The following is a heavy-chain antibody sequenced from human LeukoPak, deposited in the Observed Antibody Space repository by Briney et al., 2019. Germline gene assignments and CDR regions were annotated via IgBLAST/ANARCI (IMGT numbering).Heavy chain of an antibody. D-gene: IGHD3-22*01. CDR3: ARAPYDSSGYHFDY. CDR1: GYSISSGYY. CDR2: IYHSGST. Sequence: SETLSLTCTVSGYSISSGYYWGWIRPPPGKGLEWIGSIYHSGSTYYNPSLKNRVTISVDTSKNQFSLKLSSVTAADTAVYYCARAPYDSSGYHFDYWGQGTLVTVSS. J-gene: IGHJ4*02. V-gene: IGHV4-38-2*02.